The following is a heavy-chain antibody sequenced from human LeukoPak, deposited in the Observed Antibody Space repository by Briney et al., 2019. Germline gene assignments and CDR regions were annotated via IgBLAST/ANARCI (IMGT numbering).Heavy chain of an antibody. Sequence: PGGSLRLSCAASGFTFSSYGMHWVRQAPGKGLEWVAFIRHDGSNKYYADSVKGRFTISRDNSKNTLYLQMNSLRAEDTAVYYCAKDGVRPQKYSYGPNWFDPWGQGALVTVSS. J-gene: IGHJ5*02. V-gene: IGHV3-30*02. CDR3: AKDGVRPQKYSYGPNWFDP. D-gene: IGHD5-18*01. CDR2: IRHDGSNK. CDR1: GFTFSSYG.